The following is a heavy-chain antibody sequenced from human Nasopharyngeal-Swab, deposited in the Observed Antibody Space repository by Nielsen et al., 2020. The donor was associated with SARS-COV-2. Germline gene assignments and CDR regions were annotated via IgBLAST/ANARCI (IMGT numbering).Heavy chain of an antibody. Sequence: GESLKISCAASGFTFSSYGMHWVRQAPGKGLEWVAVIRYDGSNKYYADSVKGRFTISRDNSKNTLYLQMNSLRAEDTAVYYCARDLMYGSGSRMDVWGQGTTVTV. D-gene: IGHD3-10*01. CDR3: ARDLMYGSGSRMDV. J-gene: IGHJ6*02. CDR2: IRYDGSNK. CDR1: GFTFSSYG. V-gene: IGHV3-33*01.